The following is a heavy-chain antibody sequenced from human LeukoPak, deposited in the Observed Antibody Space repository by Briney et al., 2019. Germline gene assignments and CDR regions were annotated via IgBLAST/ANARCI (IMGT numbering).Heavy chain of an antibody. V-gene: IGHV3-11*06. CDR2: ISSSSTYT. Sequence: PGGSLRLSCAASGFTFSDYYMSWIRQAPGKGLEWVSYISSSSTYTNYADSVKGRFTISRDNAKNSLYLQMNSLRAEDTAVYYCARAPGSSGFGLYFDCWGQGTLVTVSS. CDR3: ARAPGSSGFGLYFDC. D-gene: IGHD3-22*01. J-gene: IGHJ4*02. CDR1: GFTFSDYY.